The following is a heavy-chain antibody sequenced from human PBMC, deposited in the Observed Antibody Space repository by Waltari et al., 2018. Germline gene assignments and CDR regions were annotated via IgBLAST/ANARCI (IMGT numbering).Heavy chain of an antibody. Sequence: QVQLQESGPGLVKPSETLSLTCAVSGYSISSGYYWGWIRPPPGKGLEWIGSIYHSGSTYYNPSLKSRVTISVDTSKNQFSLKLSSVTAADTAVYYCARGLSGYIYRDRDYYFDYWGQGTLVTVSS. CDR3: ARGLSGYIYRDRDYYFDY. J-gene: IGHJ4*02. CDR1: GYSISSGYY. CDR2: IYHSGST. V-gene: IGHV4-38-2*01. D-gene: IGHD3-22*01.